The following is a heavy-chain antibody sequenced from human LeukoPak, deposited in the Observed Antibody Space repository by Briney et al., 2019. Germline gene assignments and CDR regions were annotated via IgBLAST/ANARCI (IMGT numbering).Heavy chain of an antibody. CDR1: GFTFSSYA. J-gene: IGHJ4*02. CDR3: ARTGPAYDSSGQPLH. Sequence: GGSLRLSCAASGFTFSSYAMHWVRQAPGKGLEWVAVISYDGSNKYYADSVKGRFTISRDNSKNTLYLQMNSLRAEDTAVCYCARTGPAYDSSGQPLHWGQGTLVTVSS. D-gene: IGHD3-22*01. CDR2: ISYDGSNK. V-gene: IGHV3-30*04.